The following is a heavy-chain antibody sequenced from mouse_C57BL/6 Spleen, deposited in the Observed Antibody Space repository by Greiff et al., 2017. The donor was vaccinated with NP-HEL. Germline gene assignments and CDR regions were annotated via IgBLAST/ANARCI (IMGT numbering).Heavy chain of an antibody. V-gene: IGHV5-17*01. CDR1: GFTFSDYG. CDR3: AREFITTVVPYFDD. J-gene: IGHJ2*01. CDR2: ISSGSSTI. D-gene: IGHD1-1*01. Sequence: EVKLMESGGGLVKPGGSLKLSCAASGFTFSDYGMHWVRQAPEKGLEWVAYISSGSSTIYYADTVKGRFTISRDNAKNTLFLQMTSLRSEDTAMYYCAREFITTVVPYFDDWGQGTTLTVSS.